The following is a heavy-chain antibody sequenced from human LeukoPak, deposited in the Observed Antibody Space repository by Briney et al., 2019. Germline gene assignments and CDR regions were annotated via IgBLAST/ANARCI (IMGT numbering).Heavy chain of an antibody. Sequence: GGSLRLSCAASGFTFSSYSMNWVRQAPGKGLEWVSYISSSSTIYYADSVKGRFTISRDNAKNSLYLQMNSLRDEDTAVYYCARDLIAAAGYYYGMDVWGQGTTVTVSS. J-gene: IGHJ6*02. CDR1: GFTFSSYS. D-gene: IGHD6-13*01. V-gene: IGHV3-48*02. CDR2: ISSSSTI. CDR3: ARDLIAAAGYYYGMDV.